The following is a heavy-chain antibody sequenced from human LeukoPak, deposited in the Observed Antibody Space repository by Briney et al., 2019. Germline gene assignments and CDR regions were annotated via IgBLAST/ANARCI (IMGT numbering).Heavy chain of an antibody. CDR3: ARVTAGYCSSTSCPLDY. CDR1: GYTFTGYY. Sequence: ASVKVSCKASGYTFTGYYMHWVRQAPGQGLEWMGWINPNSGGTNYAQKFQGRVTMTRDTSISTAYMELSRLRSDDTAVYYCARVTAGYCSSTSCPLDYWGQGTLVTVSS. J-gene: IGHJ4*02. V-gene: IGHV1-2*02. CDR2: INPNSGGT. D-gene: IGHD2-2*01.